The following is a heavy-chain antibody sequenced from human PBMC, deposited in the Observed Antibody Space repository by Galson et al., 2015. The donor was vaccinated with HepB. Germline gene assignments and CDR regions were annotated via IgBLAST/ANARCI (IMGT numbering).Heavy chain of an antibody. V-gene: IGHV1-58*02. CDR2: IVVGSGNT. CDR1: GFTFTSSA. Sequence: SVKVSCKASGFTFTSSAMQWVRQARGQRLEWIGWIVVGSGNTNYAQKFQERVTITRDMSTSTAYVELSSLRSEDTAVYYCASIPGTTGVPQVWGQGTLVTFSS. D-gene: IGHD1-1*01. CDR3: ASIPGTTGVPQV. J-gene: IGHJ4*02.